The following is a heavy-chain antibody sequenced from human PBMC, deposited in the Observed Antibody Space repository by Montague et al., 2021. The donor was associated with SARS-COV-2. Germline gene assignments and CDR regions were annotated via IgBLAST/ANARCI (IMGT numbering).Heavy chain of an antibody. D-gene: IGHD4-17*01. CDR3: ARGRAVTTFYYYYYGMDV. CDR2: INHSGST. CDR1: GGSFSGYY. V-gene: IGHV4-34*01. Sequence: SETLSLTCAVYGGSFSGYYRSWIRQPPGKGLEWIGEINHSGSTNYNPSLKSRVTIPVDTSKNQFSLKLSSVTAADTAVYYCARGRAVTTFYYYYYGMDVWGQGTTVTVSS. J-gene: IGHJ6*02.